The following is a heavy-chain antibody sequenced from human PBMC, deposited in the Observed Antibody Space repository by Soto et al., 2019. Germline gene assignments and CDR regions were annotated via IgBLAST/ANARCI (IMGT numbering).Heavy chain of an antibody. J-gene: IGHJ6*02. V-gene: IGHV1-69*06. Sequence: SVKVSCKASGGTFSSYAISWVRQAPGQGLEWMGGIIPIFGTANYAQKFQGRVTITADKSTSTAYMELSSLRSEDTAVYYCARGRIAVAVYYYYYGMDVWGQGTTVTVSS. CDR1: GGTFSSYA. D-gene: IGHD6-19*01. CDR3: ARGRIAVAVYYYYYGMDV. CDR2: IIPIFGTA.